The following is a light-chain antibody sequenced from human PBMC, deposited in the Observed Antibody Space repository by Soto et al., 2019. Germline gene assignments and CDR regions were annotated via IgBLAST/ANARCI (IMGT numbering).Light chain of an antibody. CDR3: QQSYSPPWT. Sequence: DIQMTQSPSSLSASIGDRVTITFRASQTISNYLNWYQQKSGKAPNVLISTASTLQSGVPPRFSGSASGADFTLTISSLQPEDFATYYCQQSYSPPWTFGQGTKVEIK. V-gene: IGKV1-39*01. CDR1: QTISNY. J-gene: IGKJ1*01. CDR2: TAS.